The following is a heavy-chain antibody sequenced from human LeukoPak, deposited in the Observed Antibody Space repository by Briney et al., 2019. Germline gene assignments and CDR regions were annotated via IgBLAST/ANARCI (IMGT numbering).Heavy chain of an antibody. D-gene: IGHD3-3*01. J-gene: IGHJ4*02. Sequence: ASVKVSCKASGGTFSSYAISWVRQAPGQGLEWMGWISAYNGNTNYAQKLQGRVTMTTDTSTSTAYMELRSLRSDDTAVYYCARDGAIFGVVPFDYWGQGTLVTVSS. CDR1: GGTFSSYA. CDR3: ARDGAIFGVVPFDY. V-gene: IGHV1-18*01. CDR2: ISAYNGNT.